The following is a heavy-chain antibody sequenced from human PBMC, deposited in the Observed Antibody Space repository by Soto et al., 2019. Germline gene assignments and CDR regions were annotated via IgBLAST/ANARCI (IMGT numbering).Heavy chain of an antibody. J-gene: IGHJ5*02. D-gene: IGHD3-3*01. CDR2: VDPEDGHR. CDR3: ATIVKPVRFPQFDP. CDR1: GYRLTELS. V-gene: IGHV1-24*01. Sequence: AAVKVSCKVSGYRLTELSMLLVRQTPGKGLEWMGRVDPEDGHRVYAQKLQSRLNMTEDTPADTAYMEPGSLNSADTGTYYCATIVKPVRFPQFDPWGQGTRVTVSS.